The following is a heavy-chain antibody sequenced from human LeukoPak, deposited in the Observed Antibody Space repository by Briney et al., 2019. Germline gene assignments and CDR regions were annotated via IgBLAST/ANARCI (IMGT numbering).Heavy chain of an antibody. V-gene: IGHV1-8*01. D-gene: IGHD2-2*01. J-gene: IGHJ5*02. CDR1: GYTFTSYD. CDR3: ARGRRGRFRVVVPYFDP. CDR2: MNPNSGNT. Sequence: ASVKVSCKASGYTFTSYDINWVRQATGQGLEWMGWMNPNSGNTGYAQKFQGRVTMARNTSISAAYMELSSLRSEDTAVYYCARGRRGRFRVVVPYFDPWGQGTLVTVSS.